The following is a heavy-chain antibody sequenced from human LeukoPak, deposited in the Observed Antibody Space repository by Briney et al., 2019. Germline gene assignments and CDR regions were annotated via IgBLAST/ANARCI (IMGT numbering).Heavy chain of an antibody. D-gene: IGHD3-10*02. Sequence: GGSLRLSCAASGFTFSNAWMAWVRQAPGKGLEWVSVIYSGGSTYYADSVKGRFTISRDNAKNSLYLQMNSLRAEDTAVYYCAELGITMIGGVWGKGTTVTISS. V-gene: IGHV3-66*01. CDR1: GFTFSNAW. CDR2: IYSGGST. CDR3: AELGITMIGGV. J-gene: IGHJ6*04.